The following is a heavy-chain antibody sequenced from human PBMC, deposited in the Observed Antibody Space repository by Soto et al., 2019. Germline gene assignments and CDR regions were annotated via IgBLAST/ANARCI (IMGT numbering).Heavy chain of an antibody. CDR1: GYTFSNYG. Sequence: QVQLVQSGAEVKKPGASVTVSCKTSGYTFSNYGINWVRQAPGQGLEWMGWISGYNGNTNYAQTVQARVTMTTDTSTVTVYMGLRSLKSDDTAIYYCSRFIMVGGWFDPNYYHGMDVWGQGTTVTVSS. CDR3: SRFIMVGGWFDPNYYHGMDV. V-gene: IGHV1-18*01. J-gene: IGHJ6*02. CDR2: ISGYNGNT. D-gene: IGHD6-19*01.